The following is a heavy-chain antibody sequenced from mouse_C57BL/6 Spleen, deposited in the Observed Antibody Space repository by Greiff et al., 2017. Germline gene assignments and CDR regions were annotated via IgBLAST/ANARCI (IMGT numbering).Heavy chain of an antibody. J-gene: IGHJ2*01. D-gene: IGHD1-1*01. CDR2: INPSNGGT. CDR3: ARGATVVATHFDY. Sequence: VQLQQPGTELVKPGASVKLSCKASGYTFTSYWMHWVKQRPGQGLEWIGNINPSNGGTNYNEKFKSKATLTVDKSSSTAYMQLSSLTSEDSAVYYCARGATVVATHFDYWGQGTTLTVSS. V-gene: IGHV1-53*01. CDR1: GYTFTSYW.